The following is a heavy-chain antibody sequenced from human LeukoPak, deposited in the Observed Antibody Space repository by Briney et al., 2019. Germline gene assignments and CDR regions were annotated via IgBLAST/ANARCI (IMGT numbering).Heavy chain of an antibody. CDR1: GYTFTSYG. CDR2: ISAYDGNT. J-gene: IGHJ4*02. Sequence: ASVKVSCKASGYTFTSYGISWVRQAPGQGLEWMGWISAYDGNTNYAHNLQDRVTMTTDTFTSTAYMELRGLRSDDTAVYYCARRSTLYSSGWYYFDYWGQGTLVTVSS. D-gene: IGHD6-19*01. CDR3: ARRSTLYSSGWYYFDY. V-gene: IGHV1-18*01.